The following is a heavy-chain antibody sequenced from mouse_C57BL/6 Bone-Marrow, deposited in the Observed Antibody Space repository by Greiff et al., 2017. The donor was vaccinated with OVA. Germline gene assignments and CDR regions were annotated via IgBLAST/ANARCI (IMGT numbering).Heavy chain of an antibody. CDR3: ARGVPFRDYFDY. CDR1: GFTFSSSG. V-gene: IGHV5-6*02. CDR2: ISSGGSYT. J-gene: IGHJ2*01. Sequence: EVKVVESGGDLVKPGGSLKLSCAASGFTFSSSGLSWVRQTPDKRLEWVATISSGGSYTYYPDSVKGRFTISRDNAKNTLYLQMSSLRSEDTAMYYCARGVPFRDYFDYWGKGTTLTVSS. D-gene: IGHD3-3*01.